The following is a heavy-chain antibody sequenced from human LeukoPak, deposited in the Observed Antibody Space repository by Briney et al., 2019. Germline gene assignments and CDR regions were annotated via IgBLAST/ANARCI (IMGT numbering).Heavy chain of an antibody. CDR2: MNPNSGNT. Sequence: ASVKVSCKASGYTFTSYDINWVRQATGQGREWMGWMNPNSGNTGYAQKFQGRVTMTRNTSISTAYMELSSLRSEDTAVYYCARAHYDFWSGYYNAVNWFDPWGQGTLVTVSS. CDR1: GYTFTSYD. CDR3: ARAHYDFWSGYYNAVNWFDP. D-gene: IGHD3-3*01. V-gene: IGHV1-8*01. J-gene: IGHJ5*02.